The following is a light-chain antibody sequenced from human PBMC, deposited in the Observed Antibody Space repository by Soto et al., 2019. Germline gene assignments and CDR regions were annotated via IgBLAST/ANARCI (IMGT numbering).Light chain of an antibody. CDR1: QGISSY. Sequence: IQLTQSPSSLSASVGDRVTITCRASQGISSYLAWYQQKPGNAPKLLIYAASTLQSGVPSRFSGSGSGTDFTLTISSLQPEDFATYDCQLPRVFGQGPKVEIK. V-gene: IGKV1-9*01. CDR3: QLPRV. CDR2: AAS. J-gene: IGKJ1*01.